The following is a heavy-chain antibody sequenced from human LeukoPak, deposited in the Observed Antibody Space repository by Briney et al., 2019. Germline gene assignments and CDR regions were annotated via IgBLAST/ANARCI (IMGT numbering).Heavy chain of an antibody. V-gene: IGHV3-15*01. Sequence: GALGLFWAGFGIPFSNALISWGRQAPGKGVGWVGRIKSKTDGGTTDYAAPVKGRFTISRDDSKNTLYLQMNSLKTEDTAVYYCTIHIVGSSWDLDYWGQGTLVTVSS. D-gene: IGHD6-13*01. CDR1: GIPFSNAL. CDR3: TIHIVGSSWDLDY. J-gene: IGHJ4*02. CDR2: IKSKTDGGTT.